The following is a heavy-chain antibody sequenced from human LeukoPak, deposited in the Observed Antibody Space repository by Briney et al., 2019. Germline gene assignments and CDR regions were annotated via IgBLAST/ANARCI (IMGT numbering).Heavy chain of an antibody. Sequence: SETLSLTCTVSGGSISSYYWSWIRQPPGKGLEWIGSIYYSGSTYYNPSLKSRVTISVDTSKDQFSLKLSSVTAADTAVYYCARVPRSYYYGSGSYYTVGAFDIWGQGTMVTVSS. V-gene: IGHV4-59*12. CDR1: GGSISSYY. CDR2: IYYSGST. D-gene: IGHD3-10*01. J-gene: IGHJ3*02. CDR3: ARVPRSYYYGSGSYYTVGAFDI.